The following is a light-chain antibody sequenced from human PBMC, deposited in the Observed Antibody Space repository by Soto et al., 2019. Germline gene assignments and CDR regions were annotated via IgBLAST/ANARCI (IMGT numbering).Light chain of an antibody. J-gene: IGKJ2*01. V-gene: IGKV3-15*01. CDR1: QSVGSS. Sequence: EMVLTQSPFILSVSPGEGVTLSCRASQSVGSSLAWYQQKPGQPPRLLIFGASTRVTGVPARFSGSGSGTEITLSITRLQSDDCAGYYCLQNSNWPDYPFGHGTKVEIK. CDR2: GAS. CDR3: LQNSNWPDYP.